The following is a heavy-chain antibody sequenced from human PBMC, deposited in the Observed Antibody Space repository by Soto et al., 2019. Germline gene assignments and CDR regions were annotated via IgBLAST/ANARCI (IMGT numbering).Heavy chain of an antibody. V-gene: IGHV3-23*01. J-gene: IGHJ3*02. Sequence: GGSLRLSCAASGFTFSSYAMSWVRQAPGKGLEWVSAISGSGGSTYYADYVKGRFTISRDNSKNTLYLQMNSLRAEDTAVYYCAKERITMIVVVITRGLGDAFDIWGQGTMVTVSS. CDR3: AKERITMIVVVITRGLGDAFDI. D-gene: IGHD3-22*01. CDR2: ISGSGGST. CDR1: GFTFSSYA.